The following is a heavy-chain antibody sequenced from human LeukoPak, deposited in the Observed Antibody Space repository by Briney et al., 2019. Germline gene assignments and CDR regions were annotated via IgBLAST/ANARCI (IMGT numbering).Heavy chain of an antibody. CDR3: ARSLLQPRPYYYHSNTPGAYFDY. V-gene: IGHV4-34*01. D-gene: IGHD3-22*01. J-gene: IGHJ4*02. Sequence: KPSETLSLTCAVYGGSFSGYYWSWIRQPPGKGLEWIGEINHSGSTNYNPSLKSRVTISVDTSKNQFSLKLSSVTAADTAVYYCARSLLQPRPYYYHSNTPGAYFDYWGQGTLVTVSS. CDR1: GGSFSGYY. CDR2: INHSGST.